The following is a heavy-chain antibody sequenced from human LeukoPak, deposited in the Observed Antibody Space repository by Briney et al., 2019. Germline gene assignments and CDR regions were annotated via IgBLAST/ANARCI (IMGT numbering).Heavy chain of an antibody. Sequence: ASVTVSCKASGYTFTSYGISWVRQAPGQGLEWMGWISAYNGNTNYAQKLQGRVTMTTDTSTSTAYMELRSLRSDDTAVYYCARDLRVSDEGYCSSTSCYYFDYWGQGTLVTVSS. CDR3: ARDLRVSDEGYCSSTSCYYFDY. V-gene: IGHV1-18*01. CDR1: GYTFTSYG. J-gene: IGHJ4*02. D-gene: IGHD2-2*01. CDR2: ISAYNGNT.